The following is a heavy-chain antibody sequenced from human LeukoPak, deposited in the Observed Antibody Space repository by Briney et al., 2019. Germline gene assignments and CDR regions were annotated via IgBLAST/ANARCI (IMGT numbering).Heavy chain of an antibody. CDR2: IIPILGIA. J-gene: IGHJ4*02. D-gene: IGHD2-21*02. CDR3: ARDHGSDNYYTDY. CDR1: GGTFSSYA. V-gene: IGHV1-69*04. Sequence: GVSVKVSCKASGGTFSSYAISWVRQAPGQGLEWMGRIIPILGIANYAQKFQGRVTITADKSTSTAYMELSSLRYEDTAVYYCARDHGSDNYYTDYWGQGTLVTVSS.